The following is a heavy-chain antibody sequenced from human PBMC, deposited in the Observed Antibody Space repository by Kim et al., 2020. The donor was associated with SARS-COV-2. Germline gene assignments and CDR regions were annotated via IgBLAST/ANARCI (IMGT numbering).Heavy chain of an antibody. CDR3: ARGTGTAFLDY. Sequence: TNYAQKFQGWVTMTRDTSISTAYMELSRLRSDDTAVYYCARGTGTAFLDYWGQGTLVTVSS. CDR2: T. V-gene: IGHV1-2*04. J-gene: IGHJ4*02. D-gene: IGHD2-8*02.